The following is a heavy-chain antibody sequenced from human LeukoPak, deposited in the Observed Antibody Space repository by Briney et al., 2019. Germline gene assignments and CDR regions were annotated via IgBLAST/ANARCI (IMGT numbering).Heavy chain of an antibody. CDR1: GYLFSSHW. CDR2: IYPSDSDT. D-gene: IGHD2-21*02. J-gene: IGHJ6*02. CDR3: ARFFWLRGDWKHGFDV. V-gene: IGHV5-51*01. Sequence: GESLKISCTASGYLFSSHWIGWVRQMPGKGLELMGSIYPSDSDTSYSPSFQGQVTFSVDKSINTAYLQWDRLKDSDTAIYFCARFFWLRGDWKHGFDVWGQGTTVIVSS.